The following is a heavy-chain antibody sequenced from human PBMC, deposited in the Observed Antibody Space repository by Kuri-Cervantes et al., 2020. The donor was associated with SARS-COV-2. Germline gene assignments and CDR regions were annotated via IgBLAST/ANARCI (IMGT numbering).Heavy chain of an antibody. D-gene: IGHD3-22*01. CDR2: ISGSGGST. Sequence: GGSLRLSCAASGFTFSSYAMSWVRQAPGKGLEWVSAISGSGGSTYYADSVKGRFTISRDNSKNTLYLQMNSLRAEDTAVYYCAKDYYYDSSGYPRVVVDYWGQGTRGTESS. V-gene: IGHV3-23*01. CDR1: GFTFSSYA. J-gene: IGHJ4*02. CDR3: AKDYYYDSSGYPRVVVDY.